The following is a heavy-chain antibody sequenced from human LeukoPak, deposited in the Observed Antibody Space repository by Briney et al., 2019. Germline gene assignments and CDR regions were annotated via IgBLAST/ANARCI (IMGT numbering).Heavy chain of an antibody. CDR1: GYTFTSYY. V-gene: IGHV1-46*01. J-gene: IGHJ6*03. Sequence: ASVKVSCKASGYTFTSYYMHWVRQAPGQGLEWMGIINPSGGSTSYAQKFQGRVTMTRDTSISTAYMELSRLRSDDTAVYYCAREGLDIAARPDYYYYYYMDVWGKGTTVTVSS. D-gene: IGHD6-6*01. CDR3: AREGLDIAARPDYYYYYYMDV. CDR2: INPSGGST.